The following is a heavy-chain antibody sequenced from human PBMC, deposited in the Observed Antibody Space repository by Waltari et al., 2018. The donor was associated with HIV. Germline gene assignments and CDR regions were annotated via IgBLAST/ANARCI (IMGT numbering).Heavy chain of an antibody. CDR1: GGSVTSSTYY. D-gene: IGHD4-17*01. CDR2: ISYSGSA. J-gene: IGHJ5*02. V-gene: IGHV4-39*07. Sequence: QLQLQESGTGLVKPSETLSLTCTASGGSVTSSTYYWGWIRQAPGRGLEWIGAISYSGSAYYNPSLESRVTISLDTSKNQFSLKLQSVTAADTAVYYCAGAPNGDFSWLDPWGQGTLVTVSS. CDR3: AGAPNGDFSWLDP.